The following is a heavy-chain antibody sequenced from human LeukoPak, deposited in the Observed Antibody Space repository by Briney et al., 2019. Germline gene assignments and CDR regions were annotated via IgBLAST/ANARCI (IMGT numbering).Heavy chain of an antibody. Sequence: GASVKVSCKASGYTFTSYDINWVRQASGQGLEWMGWMNPNSGNTGYAQKFQGRVTMTRDTSISTAYMELSRLRSDDTAVYYCARDGYYDSSGSAGFQHWGQGTLVTVSS. D-gene: IGHD3-22*01. CDR2: MNPNSGNT. CDR3: ARDGYYDSSGSAGFQH. J-gene: IGHJ1*01. V-gene: IGHV1-8*01. CDR1: GYTFTSYD.